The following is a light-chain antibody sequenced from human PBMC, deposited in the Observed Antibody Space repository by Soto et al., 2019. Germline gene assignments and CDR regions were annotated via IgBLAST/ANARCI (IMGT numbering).Light chain of an antibody. Sequence: EIVLTQSPGTLSLSPGERATLSCRASQSVSSSYLAWYQQKPGQAPRLLIYAASSRATGIPARFSGSGSGTEFTITITRMQYEDFAVYYCLQNHNWPWTFGQGTKVDIK. CDR3: LQNHNWPWT. V-gene: IGKV3-20*01. J-gene: IGKJ1*01. CDR2: AAS. CDR1: QSVSSSY.